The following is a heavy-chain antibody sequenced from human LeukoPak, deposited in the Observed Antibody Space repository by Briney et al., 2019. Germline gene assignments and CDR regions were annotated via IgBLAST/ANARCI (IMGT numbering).Heavy chain of an antibody. Sequence: GGSLRLSCVVSGFTFKNYAMSWVRQAPGKGLECVSSIRDSGNGTDYADSVKGRFTVSRDNSKNTLYLHMNTLSAEDPAVYYCAKWAYYDFWSGHYKSHFDSWGQGTLVTVSP. CDR3: AKWAYYDFWSGHYKSHFDS. V-gene: IGHV3-23*01. CDR2: IRDSGNGT. J-gene: IGHJ4*02. D-gene: IGHD3-3*01. CDR1: GFTFKNYA.